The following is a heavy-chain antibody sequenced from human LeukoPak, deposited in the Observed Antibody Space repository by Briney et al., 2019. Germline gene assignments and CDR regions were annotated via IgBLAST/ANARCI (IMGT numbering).Heavy chain of an antibody. D-gene: IGHD3-10*01. CDR3: ARGRSITLLRGVAMSDGFDI. CDR1: GFTVSGNY. Sequence: GGSLKLSCAASGFTVSGNYLSCVRQAPGKGLEWVSAIYSGGSPYYADSVKGRFTISRDNAKNLLFLQMNGLRAEDTALYYCARGRSITLLRGVAMSDGFDIWGQGAMVAVSS. J-gene: IGHJ3*02. CDR2: IYSGGSP. V-gene: IGHV3-53*01.